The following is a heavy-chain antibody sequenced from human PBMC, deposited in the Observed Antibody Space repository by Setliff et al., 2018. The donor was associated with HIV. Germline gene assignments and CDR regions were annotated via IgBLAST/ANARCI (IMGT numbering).Heavy chain of an antibody. CDR1: GFTFSSYD. CDR3: VRAPPSGWHPSFDS. CDR2: IGTAADT. D-gene: IGHD6-19*01. Sequence: PGESLKISCAASGFTFSSYDMFWVRQVAGKGLEWVSAIGTAADTFYPASVKGRFIISRANAKNSLYLQMNSLRVGDTAVYYCVRAPPSGWHPSFDSWGQGALVTVSS. J-gene: IGHJ4*02. V-gene: IGHV3-13*01.